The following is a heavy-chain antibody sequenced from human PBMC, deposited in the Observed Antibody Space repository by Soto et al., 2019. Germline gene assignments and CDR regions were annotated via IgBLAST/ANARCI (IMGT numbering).Heavy chain of an antibody. D-gene: IGHD3-16*01. CDR1: GFTFDDNA. CDR3: AKSQNRGGRTTFIY. J-gene: IGHJ4*02. V-gene: IGHV3-9*01. CDR2: INWKSDI. Sequence: GGSLRLSCAVSGFTFDDNAMHWVRQAPEKGLEWVSGINWKSDIGYADSVKGRFTISRDNAGNSLYLQMNSLRAEDTALYYCAKSQNRGGRTTFIYWGQGTQVTVSS.